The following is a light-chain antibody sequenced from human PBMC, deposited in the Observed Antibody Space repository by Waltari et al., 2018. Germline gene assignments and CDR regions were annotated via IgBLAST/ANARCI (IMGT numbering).Light chain of an antibody. CDR3: MQGSHWPRT. J-gene: IGKJ2*01. Sequence: DVVLTQSPLSLPVTLGQPASMSCRSSQSPVHSDRNTYLNLFHQRPGRSPRRLIYKISRRESGVPDRFSGSGSGTDFTLKISRVEAEDVGVYYCMQGSHWPRTFGQGTKLEI. CDR1: QSPVHSDRNTY. CDR2: KIS. V-gene: IGKV2-30*02.